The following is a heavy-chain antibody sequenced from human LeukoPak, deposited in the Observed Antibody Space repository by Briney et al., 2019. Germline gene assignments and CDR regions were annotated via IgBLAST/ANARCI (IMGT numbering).Heavy chain of an antibody. J-gene: IGHJ6*03. V-gene: IGHV1-2*02. CDR2: INPNSGGT. CDR3: ARAPPVTGYYYYMDV. CDR1: VYTFTGYY. D-gene: IGHD4-17*01. Sequence: ASVKVSCKASVYTFTGYYMHWVRQAPGQGLEWMGWINPNSGGTNYAQKFQGRVTMTRDTSISTAYMELSRLRSDDTAVYYCARAPPVTGYYYYMDVWGKGTTVTVSS.